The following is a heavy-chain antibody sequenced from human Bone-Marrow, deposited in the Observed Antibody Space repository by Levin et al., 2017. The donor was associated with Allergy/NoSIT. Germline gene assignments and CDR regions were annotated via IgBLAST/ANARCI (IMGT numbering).Heavy chain of an antibody. CDR2: NHHSCGS. CDR1: GYSISNGWN. CDR3: ARDHLGLPERDYYGMDV. J-gene: IGHJ6*04. D-gene: IGHD1-14*01. Sequence: PGGSLRLSCAGSGYSISNGWNCGLRRRPGGGRLWWSGSNHHSCGSYYNPSFKSQVTISVDTAKNQFFLKLSTVNAADTAVYYCARDHLGLPERDYYGMDVWGKGTTVTVCS. V-gene: IGHV4-38-2*02.